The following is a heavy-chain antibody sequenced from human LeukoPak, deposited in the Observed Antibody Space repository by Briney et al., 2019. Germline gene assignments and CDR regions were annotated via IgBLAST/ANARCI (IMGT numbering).Heavy chain of an antibody. J-gene: IGHJ6*03. CDR1: GGPINSNIYY. CDR3: ARVARGGVPTVTTKLYYYYYMDV. D-gene: IGHD4-17*01. V-gene: IGHV4-39*01. CDR2: IYYSGST. Sequence: SETLSLTCNVSGGPINSNIYYWAWVRQPPGKGLEWIGSIYYSGSTYYNPSLKSRITISVDTFRSQVSLKMRSVTAADTAVYYCARVARGGVPTVTTKLYYYYYMDVWGKGTTVTISS.